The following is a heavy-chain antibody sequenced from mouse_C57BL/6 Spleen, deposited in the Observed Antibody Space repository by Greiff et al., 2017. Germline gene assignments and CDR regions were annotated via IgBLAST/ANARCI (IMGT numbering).Heavy chain of an antibody. J-gene: IGHJ4*01. CDR1: GFNITDYY. V-gene: IGHV14-2*01. CDR2: IDPEDGET. D-gene: IGHD2-1*01. Sequence: VQLQHSGAELVKPGASVKLSCTASGFNITDYYMHWVKQRTEQGLEWIGRIDPEDGETKYAPKFQDKATIIADTSSNTVYLQLSSLTSEDTAVYYCARNGNYEGGYAMDYGGQGTSVTVSS. CDR3: ARNGNYEGGYAMDY.